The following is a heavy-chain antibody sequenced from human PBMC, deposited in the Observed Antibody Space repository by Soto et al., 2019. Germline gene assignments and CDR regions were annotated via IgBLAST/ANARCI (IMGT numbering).Heavy chain of an antibody. J-gene: IGHJ6*02. CDR3: ARAPLEWLFVYAANYYGMDV. D-gene: IGHD3-3*01. V-gene: IGHV1-8*01. CDR1: GYTFTSYD. Sequence: QVQLVQSGAEVKKPGASVKVSCKASGYTFTSYDINWVRQATGQGLEWMGWMNLNSGNTGYAQKFQGRVTMTRNTSISTAYMELSSLRSEDTAVYYCARAPLEWLFVYAANYYGMDVWGQGTTVTVSS. CDR2: MNLNSGNT.